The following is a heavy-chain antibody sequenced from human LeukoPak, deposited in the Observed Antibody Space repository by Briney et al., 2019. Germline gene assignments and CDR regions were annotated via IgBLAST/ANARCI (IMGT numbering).Heavy chain of an antibody. CDR3: ARHEYYGSGSYYDTVNWFDP. Sequence: PSETLSLTCTVSGGSISGYYWSWIRQPPGKGLEWIGYIYYSGSTNYNPSLKSRVTISVDTSKNQFSLKLSSVTAADTAVYYCARHEYYGSGSYYDTVNWFDPWGQGTLVTVSS. CDR1: GGSISGYY. CDR2: IYYSGST. D-gene: IGHD3-10*01. J-gene: IGHJ5*02. V-gene: IGHV4-59*08.